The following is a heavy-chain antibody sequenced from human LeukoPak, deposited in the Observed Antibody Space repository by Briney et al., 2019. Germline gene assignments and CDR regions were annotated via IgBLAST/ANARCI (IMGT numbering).Heavy chain of an antibody. CDR3: ARDNYYDSSGYYGLGY. Sequence: GGSLRLSCSASGFTFDNYGMSWVRQAPGKGLEWVAGLTWSGDRTGYADSVNGRFTISRDNAKDSLCLQMNSLRTEDTALYFCARDNYYDSSGYYGLGYWGQGTLVTVSS. CDR2: LTWSGDRT. CDR1: GFTFDNYG. D-gene: IGHD3-22*01. J-gene: IGHJ4*02. V-gene: IGHV3-20*04.